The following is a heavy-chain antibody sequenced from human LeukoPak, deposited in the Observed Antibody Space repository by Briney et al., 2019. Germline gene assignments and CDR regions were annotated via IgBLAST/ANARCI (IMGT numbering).Heavy chain of an antibody. J-gene: IGHJ3*02. V-gene: IGHV4-34*01. Sequence: SETLSLTCAVYGGSFSGYYWSWIRQPPGKGLEWIGEINHSGSTNYNPSLKSRVTISVDTSKNQFSLRLSSVTAADTAVYYCAKGLVTYHLDYRYDAFDIWGRGTMVTVSS. CDR2: INHSGST. D-gene: IGHD3-16*02. CDR1: GGSFSGYY. CDR3: AKGLVTYHLDYRYDAFDI.